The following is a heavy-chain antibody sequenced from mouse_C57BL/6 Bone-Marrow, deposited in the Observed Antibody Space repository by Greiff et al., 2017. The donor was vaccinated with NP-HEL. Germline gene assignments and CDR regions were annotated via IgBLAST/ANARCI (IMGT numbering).Heavy chain of an antibody. D-gene: IGHD1-1*02. CDR2: IYPRSGNT. Sequence: QVQLQQSGAELARPGASVKLSCTASGYTFTSYGIRWVKQRPGQGLEWIGEIYPRSGNTYYNEKFKGKATLTADKSSSTAYMELRSLTSEDSAVYFCARGRLSPFAYWGQGTLVTVSA. J-gene: IGHJ3*01. CDR3: ARGRLSPFAY. V-gene: IGHV1-81*01. CDR1: GYTFTSYG.